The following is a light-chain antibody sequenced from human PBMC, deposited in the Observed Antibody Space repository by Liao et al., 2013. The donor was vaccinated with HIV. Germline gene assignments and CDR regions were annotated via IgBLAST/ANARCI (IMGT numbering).Light chain of an antibody. CDR1: NIGSKS. CDR2: YDS. J-gene: IGLJ3*02. Sequence: SYVLTQPPSVSVAPGKTATINCGGNNIGSKSVHWYQQKPGQAPVLVIYYDSDRPSGIPERFSGSNSGNTATLSISRVEAGDEADYYCQVWDSSSDRLFGGGTKLTVL. CDR3: QVWDSSSDRL. V-gene: IGLV3-21*01.